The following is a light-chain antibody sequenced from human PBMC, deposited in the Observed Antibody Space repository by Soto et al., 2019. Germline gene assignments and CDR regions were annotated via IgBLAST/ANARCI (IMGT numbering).Light chain of an antibody. Sequence: EIVLTQSPATLSLSPGEGATLSCRASQSVSSYLAWYQQKPGQAPRLLIYDASARATGIPARFSGSGSGTDFTLTISSLEPEDFAVYYCQHRSNWPPYTFGQGTKLEIK. J-gene: IGKJ2*01. CDR1: QSVSSY. CDR2: DAS. V-gene: IGKV3-11*01. CDR3: QHRSNWPPYT.